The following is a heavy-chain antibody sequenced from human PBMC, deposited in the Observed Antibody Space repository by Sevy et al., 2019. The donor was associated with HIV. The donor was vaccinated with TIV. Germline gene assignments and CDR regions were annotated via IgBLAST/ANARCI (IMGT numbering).Heavy chain of an antibody. CDR1: GYTFTSYG. D-gene: IGHD3-9*01. CDR2: ISAYNGNT. CDR3: ARERNYDILTGYSYYYYYMDV. J-gene: IGHJ6*03. V-gene: IGHV1-18*01. Sequence: ASVKVSCKASGYTFTSYGISWVRQAPGQGLEWMGWISAYNGNTNYAQKLQGRVTMTTDTSTSTAYMELRSLRSDDTAVYYCARERNYDILTGYSYYYYYMDVWGKGTTVTVSS.